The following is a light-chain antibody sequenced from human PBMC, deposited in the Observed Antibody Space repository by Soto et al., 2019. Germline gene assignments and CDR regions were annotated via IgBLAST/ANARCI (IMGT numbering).Light chain of an antibody. V-gene: IGKV3-20*01. J-gene: IGKJ1*01. CDR2: GAS. CDR3: QQYGDSPGT. Sequence: ETVLTQSPGTLSLSLGARAPLSCRARQSSSSSYLAWYQQKPGQAPRLLFHGASSRATGIPDRFSGSGSGTDFTLTISRLEPEDYALYYCQQYGDSPGTFGQGTKVDIK. CDR1: QSSSSSY.